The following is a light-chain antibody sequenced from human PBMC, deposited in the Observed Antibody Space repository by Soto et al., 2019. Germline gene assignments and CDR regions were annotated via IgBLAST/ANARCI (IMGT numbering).Light chain of an antibody. CDR2: GAS. CDR3: QQYVNWRT. V-gene: IGKV3-15*01. J-gene: IGKJ1*01. CDR1: QSVTSN. Sequence: EIVMTQSPATLSVSPGERATLSCRASQSVTSNLAWYQQKPGQAPRLLISGASTRATGIPARFSGSGSGTEFTLTISSLQSEDFAVYYCQQYVNWRTFGQGTRVEIK.